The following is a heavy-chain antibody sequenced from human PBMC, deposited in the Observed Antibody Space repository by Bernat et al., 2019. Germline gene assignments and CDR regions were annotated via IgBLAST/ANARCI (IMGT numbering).Heavy chain of an antibody. CDR2: TYYRSKWYN. CDR3: ARDRFSAVAGNKRSFDY. Sequence: QVQLQQSGPGLVKPSQTLSLTCAISGDSVSSNSAAWNWIRQSPSRGLEWLGRTYYRSKWYNDYAVSVKSRITIKPETSKNQFSLQLNSVTPEDTAVYYCARDRFSAVAGNKRSFDYWGQGNLVTVSS. CDR1: GDSVSSNSAA. V-gene: IGHV6-1*01. J-gene: IGHJ4*02. D-gene: IGHD6-19*01.